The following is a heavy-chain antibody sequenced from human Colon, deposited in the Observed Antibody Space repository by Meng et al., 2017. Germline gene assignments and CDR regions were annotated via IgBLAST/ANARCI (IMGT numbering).Heavy chain of an antibody. Sequence: VQLQQSVPGLVKPSQTPSPTCVISVDSVSSNTAAWNWIRQSPSRGLEWLGRTYYRSKWYNEYAVSVKSRMTFNADTSKNQVSLQVNSVTPEDTAVYYCARDHGYSYGLPLDYWGQGILVTVSS. V-gene: IGHV6-1*01. CDR1: VDSVSSNTAA. CDR3: ARDHGYSYGLPLDY. D-gene: IGHD5-18*01. CDR2: TYYRSKWYN. J-gene: IGHJ4*02.